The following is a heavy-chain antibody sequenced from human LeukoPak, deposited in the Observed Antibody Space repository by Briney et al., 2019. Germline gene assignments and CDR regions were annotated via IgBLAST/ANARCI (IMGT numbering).Heavy chain of an antibody. V-gene: IGHV1-46*01. D-gene: IGHD3-10*02. J-gene: IGHJ5*02. CDR1: GYTFTNYL. Sequence: ASVKVSCKASGYTFTNYLIHWVRQAPGPGLEWVGTINPNGDATNYAQKFQGRVTITEDTSTTTVYMELTSLTSEGTAVYYCARPSYCVLNMWGYWLDPWGPGTLVTVSS. CDR3: ARPSYCVLNMWGYWLDP. CDR2: INPNGDAT.